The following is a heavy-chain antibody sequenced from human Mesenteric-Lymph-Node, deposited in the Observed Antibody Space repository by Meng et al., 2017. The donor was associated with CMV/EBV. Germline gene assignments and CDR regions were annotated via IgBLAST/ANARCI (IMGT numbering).Heavy chain of an antibody. V-gene: IGHV3-30*02. J-gene: IGHJ6*02. CDR2: IRFDGINR. CDR3: AKEISGMDV. Sequence: GESLKISCAASGFTFRDYLMHWVRQAPGKGLEWVAFIRFDGINRYYADSVKGRFTISRDNSNNTLYLQMNSLRPEDTAVYYCAKEISGMDVWGQGTTVTVSS. CDR1: GFTFRDYL.